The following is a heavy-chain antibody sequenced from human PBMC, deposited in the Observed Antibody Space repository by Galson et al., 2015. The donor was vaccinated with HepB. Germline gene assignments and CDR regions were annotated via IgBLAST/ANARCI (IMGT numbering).Heavy chain of an antibody. CDR3: AKQFSVAGTGDWDY. J-gene: IGHJ4*02. CDR2: ISNNGAST. Sequence: SLRLSCAASGFTFSSYAMSWVRQAPGKGLEWVSSISNNGASTYYAGSVKGRSTISRENSKNTLYLQMNSLRAEDTAIYYCAKQFSVAGTGDWDYWGQGTLVTVSS. V-gene: IGHV3-23*01. CDR1: GFTFSSYA. D-gene: IGHD6-19*01.